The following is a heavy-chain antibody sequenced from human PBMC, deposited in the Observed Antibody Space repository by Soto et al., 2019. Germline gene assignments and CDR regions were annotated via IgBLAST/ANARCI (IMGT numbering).Heavy chain of an antibody. J-gene: IGHJ4*02. CDR2: INHLETT. Sequence: TLSLTCTVSGASITLGGYSWSLIRQAPGKGLERIGYINHLETTYYNPSFESRLTLSIDRAKNQFSLKLHSMSAADRAVYFCARGGGSDSFDCWGQGILVTVSS. CDR1: GASITLGGYS. D-gene: IGHD1-26*01. CDR3: ARGGGSDSFDC. V-gene: IGHV4-30-2*01.